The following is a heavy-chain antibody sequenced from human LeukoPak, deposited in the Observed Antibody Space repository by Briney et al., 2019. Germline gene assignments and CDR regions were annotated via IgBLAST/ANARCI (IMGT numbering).Heavy chain of an antibody. Sequence: PSETLSFNCTVSGGSISSYYWSWIRQPPGQGLEWIVYIYYSWTPNYKPSLKSRMTISLDTSKNHFSLKLSSVTAADTAVYYCAIAVAGTTLDYWGQGTLVTVSS. V-gene: IGHV4-59*08. CDR3: AIAVAGTTLDY. CDR1: GGSISSYY. CDR2: IYYSWTP. D-gene: IGHD6-19*01. J-gene: IGHJ4*02.